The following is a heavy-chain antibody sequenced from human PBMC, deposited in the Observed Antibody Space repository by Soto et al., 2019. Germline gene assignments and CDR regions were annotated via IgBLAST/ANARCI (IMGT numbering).Heavy chain of an antibody. J-gene: IGHJ5*02. V-gene: IGHV3-21*01. Sequence: GGSLRLSCAASGFTFRSFTMNWVRQAPGKGLEWVSTISSNSAYIYYTDALRGRFAISRDNAKNSLHLQMNSLRAEDTAVYYCTRDASRDSSARGWFDPWGPGTLGTVSS. CDR1: GFTFRSFT. CDR3: TRDASRDSSARGWFDP. CDR2: ISSNSAYI. D-gene: IGHD6-13*01.